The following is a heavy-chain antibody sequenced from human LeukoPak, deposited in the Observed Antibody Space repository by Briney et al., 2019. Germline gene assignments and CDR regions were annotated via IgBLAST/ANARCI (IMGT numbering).Heavy chain of an antibody. J-gene: IGHJ4*02. CDR2: IDYSGGST. CDR1: GFTLSSYE. Sequence: GGSLRLSCAASGFTLSSYEMSWIRQAPGKGLEWVSSIDYSGGSTHYADSVMGRFTISRDNSKNTLYLQLNSLSADDTAVYYCARASYSYDINGWVPFDYWGQGTLVTVSS. D-gene: IGHD3-22*01. CDR3: ARASYSYDINGWVPFDY. V-gene: IGHV3-23*01.